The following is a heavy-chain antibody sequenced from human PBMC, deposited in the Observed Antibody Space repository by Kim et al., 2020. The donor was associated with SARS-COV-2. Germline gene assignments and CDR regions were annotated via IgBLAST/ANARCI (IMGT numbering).Heavy chain of an antibody. Sequence: SGEGRFTISRDNSKNTLYLQMNSLGAEDTAVYYCARGQPFDWLLYHFDYWGQGTLVTVSS. J-gene: IGHJ4*02. V-gene: IGHV3-30*07. D-gene: IGHD3-9*01. CDR3: ARGQPFDWLLYHFDY.